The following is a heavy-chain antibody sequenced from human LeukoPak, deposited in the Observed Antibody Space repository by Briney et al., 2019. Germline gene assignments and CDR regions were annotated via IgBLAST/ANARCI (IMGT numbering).Heavy chain of an antibody. D-gene: IGHD4-11*01. CDR3: ARDSDYTLDY. V-gene: IGHV3-33*01. Sequence: GGSLRLSCAASGFTFSSYGMHWVRQAPGKGLEWVAVIWYDGSNKYYADSVKGRFTISRDNSKNTLYLQKNSLRAEDTAVYYCARDSDYTLDYWGQGTLVTVSS. J-gene: IGHJ4*02. CDR1: GFTFSSYG. CDR2: IWYDGSNK.